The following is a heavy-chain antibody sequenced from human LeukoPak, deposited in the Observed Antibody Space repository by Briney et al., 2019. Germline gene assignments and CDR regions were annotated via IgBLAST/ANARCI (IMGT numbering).Heavy chain of an antibody. J-gene: IGHJ4*02. CDR3: GRVLGGARTSGYSILHFDY. CDR1: GFTVSDNY. D-gene: IGHD3-22*01. V-gene: IGHV3-53*04. CDR2: IYRDGST. Sequence: GGSLRLSCEASGFTVSDNYMSWVRQAPGKGLEWVSIIYRDGSTFYADSVRGRFTISRHNSENTLYLQMNSLRPEDTAVYYCGRVLGGARTSGYSILHFDYWGQGTLVTVSS.